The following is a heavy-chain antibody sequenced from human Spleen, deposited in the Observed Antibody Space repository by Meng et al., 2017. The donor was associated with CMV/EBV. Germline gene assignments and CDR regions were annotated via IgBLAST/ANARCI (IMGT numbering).Heavy chain of an antibody. CDR1: GASISSTDDH. V-gene: IGHV4-39*01. D-gene: IGHD6-13*01. J-gene: IGHJ5*02. CDR3: ARPIAAAGWFDP. CDR2: IYYSGRT. Sequence: QVPLEESGPGLVKPSETLSLTCSVSGASISSTDDHWAWIRQPPGKGLEWIGSIYYSGRTYYNPSLKSRVTISVDTSKNQFSLKLSSVTAADTAVYYCARPIAAAGWFDPWGQGTLVTVSS.